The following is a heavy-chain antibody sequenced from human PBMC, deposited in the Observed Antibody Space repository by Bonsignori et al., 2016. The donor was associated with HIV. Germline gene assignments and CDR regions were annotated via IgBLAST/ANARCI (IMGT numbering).Heavy chain of an antibody. J-gene: IGHJ3*02. V-gene: IGHV1-58*01. CDR3: AAFSGGSSGYAFDI. Sequence: WVRQAPGQRLEWIGWIVVGSNNPNYAQRFQERVTITRDMSTSTAYMELSSLRSEDTAVYYCAAFSGGSSGYAFDIWGQGTMVTVSS. D-gene: IGHD6-19*01. CDR2: IVVGSNNP.